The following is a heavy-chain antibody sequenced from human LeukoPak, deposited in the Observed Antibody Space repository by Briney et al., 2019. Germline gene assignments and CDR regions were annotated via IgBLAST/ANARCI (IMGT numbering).Heavy chain of an antibody. CDR2: IRYDGSNK. CDR3: AKDRVFELWFEEASPYYFDY. J-gene: IGHJ4*02. CDR1: GFTVNNKY. Sequence: GGSLRLSCAASGFTVNNKYMTWVRQAPSKGLEWVAYIRYDGSNKYYADSVKGRFTISRDISKNTLYLQMNSLRAEDTAVYYCAKDRVFELWFEEASPYYFDYWGQGTLVTVSS. D-gene: IGHD3-10*01. V-gene: IGHV3-30*02.